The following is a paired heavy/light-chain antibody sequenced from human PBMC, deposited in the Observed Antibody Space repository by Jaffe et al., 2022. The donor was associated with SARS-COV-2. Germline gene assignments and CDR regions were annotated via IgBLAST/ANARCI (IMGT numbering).Light chain of an antibody. CDR1: QSLDNY. CDR3: QQSYVTPWT. V-gene: IGKV1-39*01. Sequence: DIQMTQSPSSLSASVGDRVTITCRAGQSLDNYLNWYQQRPGKAPTLVITEASTLHGGVSSRFIGSGSGTVFTLTITNLQPEDFATYFCQQSYVTPWTFGQGTKVEIK. CDR2: EAS. J-gene: IGKJ1*01.
Heavy chain of an antibody. CDR3: ARDVRLRYFDF. J-gene: IGHJ4*02. CDR1: GDSVSSGDYY. D-gene: IGHD6-25*01. V-gene: IGHV4-61*08. Sequence: VQLLESGPGLVKPSETLSLTCSVSGDSVSSGDYYWSWIRQSPGMGLEWIGFMLYSGSTTYNPSLEGRVTISVDTSANEISLRLHSVTAADSAIYYCARDVRLRYFDFWGPGALVTVSS. CDR2: MLYSGST.